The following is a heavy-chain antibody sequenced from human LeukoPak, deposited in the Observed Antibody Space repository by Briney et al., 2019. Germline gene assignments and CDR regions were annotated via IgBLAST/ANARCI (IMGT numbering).Heavy chain of an antibody. J-gene: IGHJ6*03. V-gene: IGHV3-7*01. CDR1: GSTFSSYW. CDR2: IKQDGSEK. D-gene: IGHD5-18*01. Sequence: GGSLRLSCAASGSTFSSYWMGWVRQAPGKGLEWVANIKQDGSEKYYVDSVKGRFTISRDNAKNSLYLQMNSLRAEDTAVYYCERCGYSHGYGWGGGYYYYCMDVWGKGTTVTVSS. CDR3: ERCGYSHGYGWGGGYYYYCMDV.